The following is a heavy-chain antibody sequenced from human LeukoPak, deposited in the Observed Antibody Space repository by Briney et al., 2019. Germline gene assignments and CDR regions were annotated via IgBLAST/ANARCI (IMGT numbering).Heavy chain of an antibody. V-gene: IGHV4-34*01. Sequence: SETLSPTCAVYGGSFSGYYWSWIRQPPGKGLEWIGEINHSGSTNYNPSLKSRVTISVDTSKNQFSLKLSSVTAADTAVYYCARAPISSGWYGTGDWFDPWGQGTLVTVSS. CDR1: GGSFSGYY. CDR2: INHSGST. CDR3: ARAPISSGWYGTGDWFDP. D-gene: IGHD6-19*01. J-gene: IGHJ5*02.